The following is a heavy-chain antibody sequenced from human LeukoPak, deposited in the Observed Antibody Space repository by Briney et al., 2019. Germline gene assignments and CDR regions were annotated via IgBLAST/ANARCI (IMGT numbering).Heavy chain of an antibody. Sequence: SETLSLTCTVSGGSISSSSYYWGWIRQPPGKGLEWIGSIYYSGSTYYNPSLKSRVTISVDTSKNQFSLKLSSVTAADTAVYYCARDPVSSRSDAFDIWGQGTMVTVSS. CDR2: IYYSGST. V-gene: IGHV4-39*07. CDR1: GGSISSSSYY. D-gene: IGHD6-13*01. J-gene: IGHJ3*02. CDR3: ARDPVSSRSDAFDI.